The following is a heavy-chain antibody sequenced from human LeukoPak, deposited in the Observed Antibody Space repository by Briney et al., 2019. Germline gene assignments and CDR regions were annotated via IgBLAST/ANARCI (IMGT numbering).Heavy chain of an antibody. CDR1: GFPFSGHW. D-gene: IGHD1-26*01. Sequence: QHGGSLRLSCAASGFPFSGHWMSWVRQAPAKGLEWVAHMNGDGSQIYYMDFVKGRFTISRDNAKNSLYLQMNGLRAEDTAVYYCVAWGNSGNSWGQGTMVIVSS. J-gene: IGHJ3*01. CDR3: VAWGNSGNS. V-gene: IGHV3-7*01. CDR2: MNGDGSQI.